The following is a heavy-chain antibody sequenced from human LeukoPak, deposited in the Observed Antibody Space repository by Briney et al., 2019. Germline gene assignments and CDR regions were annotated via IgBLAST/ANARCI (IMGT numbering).Heavy chain of an antibody. V-gene: IGHV3-23*01. Sequence: PGGSLRLSCAGSGLTFNTYAMSWVRQAPGKGLEWVSGITGTGGNTYYADSVKGRFTISRVNSKNTLYLQMNSLRADDTAVYYCAKRRHDYGDYYYMDVWGKGTTVTISS. CDR2: ITGTGGNT. CDR3: AKRRHDYGDYYYMDV. D-gene: IGHD4-17*01. J-gene: IGHJ6*03. CDR1: GLTFNTYA.